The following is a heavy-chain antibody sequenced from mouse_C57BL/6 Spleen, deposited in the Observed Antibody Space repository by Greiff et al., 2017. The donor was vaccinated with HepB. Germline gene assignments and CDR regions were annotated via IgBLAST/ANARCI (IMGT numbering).Heavy chain of an antibody. V-gene: IGHV1-82*01. J-gene: IGHJ3*01. CDR1: GYAFSSSW. CDR3: AGYDAPWFAY. D-gene: IGHD2-3*01. Sequence: QVQLKQSGPELVKPGASVKISCKASGYAFSSSWMNWVKQRPGKGLEWIGRIYPGDGDTNYNGKFKGKATLTADKSSSTAYMQLSSLTSEDSAVYFCAGYDAPWFAYWGQGTLVTVSA. CDR2: IYPGDGDT.